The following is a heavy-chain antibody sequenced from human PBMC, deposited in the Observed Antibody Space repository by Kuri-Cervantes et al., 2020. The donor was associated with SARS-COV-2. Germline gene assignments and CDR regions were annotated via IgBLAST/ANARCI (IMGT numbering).Heavy chain of an antibody. J-gene: IGHJ4*02. V-gene: IGHV3-7*01. CDR1: GFTFSSYW. CDR2: IKQDGSEK. D-gene: IGHD1-26*01. CDR3: AKDLSGSFAFDY. Sequence: GESLKISCAASGFTFSSYWMSWVRQAPGKGLEWVANIKQDGSEKYYVDSVKGRFTISRDNAKNSLYLQMNSLRAEDTAVYYCAKDLSGSFAFDYWGRGTLVTVSS.